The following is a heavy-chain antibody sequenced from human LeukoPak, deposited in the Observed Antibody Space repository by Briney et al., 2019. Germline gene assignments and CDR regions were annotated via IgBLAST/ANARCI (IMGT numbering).Heavy chain of an antibody. D-gene: IGHD3-22*01. CDR3: ARDLGYYDSSGYYYSPFGY. J-gene: IGHJ4*02. V-gene: IGHV1-18*01. CDR2: ISAYNGNT. CDR1: GYTFTSYG. Sequence: GASVKVSCKASGYTFTSYGISWVRQAPGQGLEWMGWISAYNGNTNYAQKLQGRVTMTTDTSTSTAYMELRSLRSDDTAVYYCARDLGYYDSSGYYYSPFGYWGQGTLVTVSS.